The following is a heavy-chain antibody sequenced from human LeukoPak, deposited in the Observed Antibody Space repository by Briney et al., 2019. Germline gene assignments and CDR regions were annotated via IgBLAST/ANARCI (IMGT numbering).Heavy chain of an antibody. Sequence: ASETLSLTCTVSGGSISSYYWSWLRQPAGKGLEWIGRIYTSGSTNYNPSLKSRVTMSVDTSKNQFSLKLSSVTAADTAVYYGARAGTYYDFWSGYRYNWFDPWGQGTLVTVSS. J-gene: IGHJ5*02. V-gene: IGHV4-4*07. D-gene: IGHD3-3*01. CDR3: ARAGTYYDFWSGYRYNWFDP. CDR2: IYTSGST. CDR1: GGSISSYY.